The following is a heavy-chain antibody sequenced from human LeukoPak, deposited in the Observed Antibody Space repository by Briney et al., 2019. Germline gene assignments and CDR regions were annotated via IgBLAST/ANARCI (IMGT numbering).Heavy chain of an antibody. CDR2: ISYDGSNK. V-gene: IGHV3-30-3*01. CDR1: GFTFRSYA. J-gene: IGHJ4*02. D-gene: IGHD6-13*01. Sequence: QPGGSLRLSCAASGFTFRSYAMHWVRQAPGKGLEWVAVISYDGSNKYYADSVKGRFTISRDNSKNTLYLQMNSLRAEDTAVYYCARGWYYFDYWGQGTLVTVSS. CDR3: ARGWYYFDY.